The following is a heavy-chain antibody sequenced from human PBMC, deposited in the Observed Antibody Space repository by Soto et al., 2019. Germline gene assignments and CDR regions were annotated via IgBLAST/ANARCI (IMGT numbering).Heavy chain of an antibody. CDR2: IFYAGDT. CDR3: AREGDYRTWFEP. J-gene: IGHJ5*02. D-gene: IGHD4-17*01. CDR1: GESIATGAFY. V-gene: IGHV4-31*03. Sequence: VQLEESGPGLLKPSQTLSLTCTVSGESIATGAFYWSWIRLQSGKGPEWIGSIFYAGDTYYNPSLKSRVEMSLDGSQNQFSLNLRSVTAADTAVYYCAREGDYRTWFEPWGPVTLVTVSS.